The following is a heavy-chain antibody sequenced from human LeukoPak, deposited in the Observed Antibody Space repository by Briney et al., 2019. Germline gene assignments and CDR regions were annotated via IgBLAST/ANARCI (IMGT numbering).Heavy chain of an antibody. D-gene: IGHD2-2*01. J-gene: IGHJ4*02. CDR2: ISGSGGST. V-gene: IGHV3-23*01. CDR3: AKIPRGTSCYFDY. Sequence: GGSLRLSCAASGFTFSSYAMSWVRQAPGKGLEWVSAISGSGGSTYYADSVKGRFTIYRDNSKNTLYLQMNSLRAEDTAVYYCAKIPRGTSCYFDYWGQGTLVTVSS. CDR1: GFTFSSYA.